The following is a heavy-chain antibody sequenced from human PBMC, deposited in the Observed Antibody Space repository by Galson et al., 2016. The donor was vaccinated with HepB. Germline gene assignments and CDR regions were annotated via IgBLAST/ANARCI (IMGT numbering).Heavy chain of an antibody. V-gene: IGHV6-1*01. CDR1: GDSVSSNSAG. D-gene: IGHD7-27*01. J-gene: IGHJ1*01. CDR3: ARSYLLGRGFGW. CDR2: TFYRSNWQN. Sequence: CAISGDSVSSNSAGWNWIRQSPSRGLEWLGRTFYRSNWQNDYAESVKSRITINPDTSKNQFSLQLNSVTPEDTAVYYCARSYLLGRGFGWWGQGTLVTVSS.